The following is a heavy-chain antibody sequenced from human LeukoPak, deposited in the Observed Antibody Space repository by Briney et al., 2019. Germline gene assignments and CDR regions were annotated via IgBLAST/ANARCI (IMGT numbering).Heavy chain of an antibody. V-gene: IGHV1-8*02. CDR1: GYTFTGYY. CDR3: ARGGEYSSSSGDYFDY. CDR2: INPNSGNT. D-gene: IGHD6-6*01. J-gene: IGHJ4*02. Sequence: ASVKVSCKASGYTFTGYYMHWVRQAPGQGLEWMGRINPNSGNTGYAQKFQGRVTMTRNTSISTAYMELSSLRSEDTAVYYCARGGEYSSSSGDYFDYWGQGTLVTVSS.